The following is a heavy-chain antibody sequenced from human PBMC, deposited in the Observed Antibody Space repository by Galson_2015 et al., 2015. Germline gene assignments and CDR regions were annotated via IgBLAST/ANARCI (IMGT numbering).Heavy chain of an antibody. CDR3: ARSGATWELDY. D-gene: IGHD1-26*01. J-gene: IGHJ4*02. CDR2: IYYSGST. CDR1: GGSIRSTSNW. Sequence: ETLSLTCDVSGGSIRSTSNWWTWVRQPPGKGLEWIGEIYYSGSTNYNLSLKSRLFISVDTSKNQFSLKLSSVTAADTAVYYCARSGATWELDYWGQGALVTVSS. V-gene: IGHV4-4*02.